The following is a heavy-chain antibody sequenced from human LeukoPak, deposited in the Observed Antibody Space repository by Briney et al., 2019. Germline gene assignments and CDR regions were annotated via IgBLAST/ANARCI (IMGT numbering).Heavy chain of an antibody. Sequence: PGGSLRLSCAASGFTFSSYWMSWVRQAPGKGLEWVSVIYSGGSTYYADSVKGRFTISRDNSKNTLYLQMNSLRSDDTAIYYCARDRPTVIVPAYFDSWGQGTLVTVSS. J-gene: IGHJ4*02. CDR3: ARDRPTVIVPAYFDS. CDR1: GFTFSSYW. CDR2: IYSGGST. V-gene: IGHV3-53*05. D-gene: IGHD2-2*01.